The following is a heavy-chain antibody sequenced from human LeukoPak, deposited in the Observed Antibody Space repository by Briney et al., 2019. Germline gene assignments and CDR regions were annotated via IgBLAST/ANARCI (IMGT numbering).Heavy chain of an antibody. D-gene: IGHD3-10*01. CDR1: GGSISSSGYY. CDR2: IYYSGST. CDR3: ERGTNKFGYFDY. V-gene: IGHV4-39*01. Sequence: PSETLSLTCTVSGGSISSSGYYWGWIRQPPGKGLEWIASIYYSGSTYYNPSLKSRVTISVDTSKNQLSLKLSSLTAADTAVYYCERGTNKFGYFDYWGQGTLVTVSS. J-gene: IGHJ4*02.